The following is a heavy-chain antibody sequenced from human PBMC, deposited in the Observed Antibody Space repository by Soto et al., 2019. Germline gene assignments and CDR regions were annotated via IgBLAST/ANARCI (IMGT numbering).Heavy chain of an antibody. CDR3: ARAAIHGSSWYFGFDP. Sequence: QVQLVQSGSEVKMPGSSVKVSCKTSGGTFSRRAINWVRQAPGQGLEWMGGIIPLFGTTNYAQKFKGRVTISADESTSTAYMELSSLTSEDAAVYYCARAAIHGSSWYFGFDPWGQGTLVTVSS. CDR2: IIPLFGTT. CDR1: GGTFSRRA. J-gene: IGHJ5*02. D-gene: IGHD6-13*01. V-gene: IGHV1-69*01.